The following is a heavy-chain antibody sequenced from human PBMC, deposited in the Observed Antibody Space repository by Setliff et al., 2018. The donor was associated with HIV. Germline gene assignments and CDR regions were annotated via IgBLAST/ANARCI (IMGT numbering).Heavy chain of an antibody. CDR2: IDRDGSET. CDR3: AKKFRPGHGVDV. V-gene: IGHV3-7*01. Sequence: GGSLRLSCVASRFTFNDYWMSWVRQAPGKGLEWVANIDRDGSETNYVDSVKGRFTIFRDNAKSSMYLQMNSLRAEDTAIYYCAKKFRPGHGVDVWGQGTTVTVSS. D-gene: IGHD3-10*01. CDR1: RFTFNDYW. J-gene: IGHJ6*02.